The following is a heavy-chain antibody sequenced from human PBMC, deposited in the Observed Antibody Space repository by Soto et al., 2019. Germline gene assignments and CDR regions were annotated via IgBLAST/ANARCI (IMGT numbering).Heavy chain of an antibody. V-gene: IGHV3-64*02. CDR1: GFTFSSYN. D-gene: IGHD2-15*01. J-gene: IGHJ4*02. CDR2: ISRSGDRT. Sequence: EVQLVESGEGLVQPGGSLRLSCAASGFTFSSYNIHWIRQAPGKGLEFVSAISRSGDRTYYADSVKGRFTITRDNSKTTVWLQMGSLRAEDMAVYYCARARCSSGQCYYFDYWGRGARVCVSS. CDR3: ARARCSSGQCYYFDY.